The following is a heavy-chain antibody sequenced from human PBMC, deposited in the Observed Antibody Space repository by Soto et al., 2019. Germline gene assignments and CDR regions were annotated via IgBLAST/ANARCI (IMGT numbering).Heavy chain of an antibody. D-gene: IGHD2-2*01. CDR2: IVVDGANT. J-gene: IGHJ5*02. CDR1: GFTFTRSA. CDR3: AADPFCSSTNCYNWFDP. Sequence: SVEVSCKASGFTFTRSAVQWVRQALGQRLEWIGWIVVDGANTNYAQKFQERVTITRDMSTSTAYMELSSLRSEDTAVYYCAADPFCSSTNCYNWFDPWGQGTLVTVSS. V-gene: IGHV1-58*01.